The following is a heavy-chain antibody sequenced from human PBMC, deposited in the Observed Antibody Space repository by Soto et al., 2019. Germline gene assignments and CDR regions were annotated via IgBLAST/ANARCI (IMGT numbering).Heavy chain of an antibody. CDR1: RYTFTSFG. CDR3: ARGSRAIATVTLIDY. Sequence: QVQLVQSGPEVRKPGTSVKVSCKASRYTFTSFGMSWVRQAPGRGLKWMGWVNPYDGNTDTARIFQDRFSMTTDISTNTAYMELWGLTSADTAIYYCARGSRAIATVTLIDYWGPGTLVTVSS. D-gene: IGHD4-17*01. CDR2: VNPYDGNT. V-gene: IGHV1-18*01. J-gene: IGHJ4*02.